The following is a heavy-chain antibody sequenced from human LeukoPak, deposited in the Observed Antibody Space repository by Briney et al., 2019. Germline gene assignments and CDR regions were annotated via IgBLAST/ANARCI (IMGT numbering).Heavy chain of an antibody. CDR3: ARAVGSSESNWFDP. V-gene: IGHV4-61*02. D-gene: IGHD1-26*01. CDR1: GGSISSGSYY. CDR2: IYTSGSN. Sequence: SETLSLTCTVSGGSISSGSYYWSWSRQPAGKGLGWIGRIYTSGSNNYNPSLKSRVTISVDRSKNQFSLMLRSVTAADTAVYYCARAVGSSESNWFDPWGQGTLATVSS. J-gene: IGHJ5*02.